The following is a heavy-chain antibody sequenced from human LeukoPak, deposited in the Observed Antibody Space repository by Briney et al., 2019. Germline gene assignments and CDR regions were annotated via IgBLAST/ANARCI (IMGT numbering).Heavy chain of an antibody. CDR3: SYGDLDFDY. Sequence: PGGSLRLSCAASGYTFSRYWMSWVRQAPGKGLEWVANIKQDGSERYYVDSVKGRFTISRDNAKNSLYLQMNSLRAEGTAVYYCSYGDLDFDYWGQGTLVTVSS. V-gene: IGHV3-7*05. CDR2: IKQDGSER. J-gene: IGHJ4*02. D-gene: IGHD4-17*01. CDR1: GYTFSRYW.